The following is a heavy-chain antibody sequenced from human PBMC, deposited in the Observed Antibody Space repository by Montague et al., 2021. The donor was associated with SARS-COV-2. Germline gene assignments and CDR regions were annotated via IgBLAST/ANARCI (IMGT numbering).Heavy chain of an antibody. CDR3: AREVRYYYDSSGPGAFDI. V-gene: IGHV4-59*01. CDR2: INYSGST. J-gene: IGHJ3*02. CDR1: GGSISSYY. D-gene: IGHD3-22*01. Sequence: SETLSLTCTVSGGSISSYYWSWIRRPPGKGLEWIGYINYSGSTNYNPSLKSRVTISVDTSKNQFSLKLSSVTAADTAVYYCAREVRYYYDSSGPGAFDIWGQGTMVTVSS.